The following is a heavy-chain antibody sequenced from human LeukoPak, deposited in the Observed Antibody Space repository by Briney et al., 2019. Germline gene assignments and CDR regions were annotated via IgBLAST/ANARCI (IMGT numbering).Heavy chain of an antibody. D-gene: IGHD3-10*01. CDR1: GFTFSSYW. Sequence: PGGSLRLSCAASGFTFSSYWMSWVRQAPGKGLEWVANIKQDGSEKYYVDSVKGRFTISRDNAKNSLYLQMNSLRAEDTAVYYCARGGGESTVGVRGVINFDYWGQGTLVTVSS. V-gene: IGHV3-7*01. CDR2: IKQDGSEK. J-gene: IGHJ4*02. CDR3: ARGGGESTVGVRGVINFDY.